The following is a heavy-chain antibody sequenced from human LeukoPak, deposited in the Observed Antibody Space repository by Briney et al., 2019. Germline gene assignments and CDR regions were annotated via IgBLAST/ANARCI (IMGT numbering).Heavy chain of an antibody. CDR3: ARGLYYYDSSGYYEYNWFDP. J-gene: IGHJ5*02. Sequence: ASVKVSCKASGYTFTGYYMHWVRQAPGQGLEWMGRINPNSGNTGYAQKFQGRVTMTRNTSISTAYMELSSLRSEDTAVYYCARGLYYYDSSGYYEYNWFDPWGQGTLVTVSS. CDR1: GYTFTGYY. D-gene: IGHD3-22*01. V-gene: IGHV1-8*02. CDR2: INPNSGNT.